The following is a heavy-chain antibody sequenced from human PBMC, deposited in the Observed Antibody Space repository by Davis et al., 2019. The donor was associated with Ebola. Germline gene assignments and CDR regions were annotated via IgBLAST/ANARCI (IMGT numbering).Heavy chain of an antibody. CDR2: TYYRSMWYN. J-gene: IGHJ6*04. CDR1: GDSVSSSSAA. V-gene: IGHV6-1*01. Sequence: MPSETLSLTCAISGDSVSSSSAAWNWIRQSPSRGLEWLGRTYYRSMWYNDYALSVKSRIAITPDTSKNQFSLQLDSVTPEDTAVYFCVRDTRNWNLDQGWEYYSYSLDVWGKGTTVTVSS. D-gene: IGHD1-1*01. CDR3: VRDTRNWNLDQGWEYYSYSLDV.